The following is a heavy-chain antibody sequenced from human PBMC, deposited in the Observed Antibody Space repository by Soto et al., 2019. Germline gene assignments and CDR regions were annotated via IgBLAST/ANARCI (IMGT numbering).Heavy chain of an antibody. CDR1: GFTFSSYS. CDR3: AREGGSYYADY. D-gene: IGHD1-26*01. Sequence: EVQLVESGGGLVKPGGSLRLSCAASGFTFSSYSMNWVRQAPGKGLEWVSSISSSSSYIYYADSVKGRFTISRDNAKNSLDLQMNSLRAEDTAVYYCAREGGSYYADYWGQGTLVTVSS. V-gene: IGHV3-21*01. J-gene: IGHJ4*02. CDR2: ISSSSSYI.